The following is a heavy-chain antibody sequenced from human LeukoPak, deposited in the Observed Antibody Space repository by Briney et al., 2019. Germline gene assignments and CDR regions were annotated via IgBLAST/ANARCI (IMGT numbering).Heavy chain of an antibody. J-gene: IGHJ4*02. CDR2: IDWDDEK. Sequence: SGPTLVNPTQTLTXTCTFSGFSLSTSEMCVEWIRQLPRKALEWLARIDWDDEKYYSTSLRTRLTISKDTSKNQVVLTMTNMDPVDTATYYCARIGRSSGWIDYWGQGTLVTVSS. D-gene: IGHD6-19*01. CDR1: GFSLSTSEMC. CDR3: ARIGRSSGWIDY. V-gene: IGHV2-70*11.